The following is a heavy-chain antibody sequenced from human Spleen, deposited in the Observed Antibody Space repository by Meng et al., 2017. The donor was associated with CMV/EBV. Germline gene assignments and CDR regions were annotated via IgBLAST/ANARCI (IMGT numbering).Heavy chain of an antibody. V-gene: IGHV3-7*01. CDR1: GFTFSSYW. Sequence: GESLKISCAASGFTFSSYWMSWVRQAPGKGLEWVANIKQDGSEKYYVDSVKGRFPISRDNAKNSLYLQMNSLRAEDTAVYYCARDPRFVVVPAAEFDYWGQGTLVTVSS. J-gene: IGHJ4*02. CDR2: IKQDGSEK. D-gene: IGHD2-2*01. CDR3: ARDPRFVVVPAAEFDY.